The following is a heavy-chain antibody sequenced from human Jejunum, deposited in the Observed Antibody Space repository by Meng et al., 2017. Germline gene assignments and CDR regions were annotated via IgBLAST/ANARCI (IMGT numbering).Heavy chain of an antibody. J-gene: IGHJ4*02. CDR2: IYHGGNT. CDR3: VRGEFAMLARFDF. V-gene: IGHV4-4*02. D-gene: IGHD2-2*01. CDR1: GGYINKENW. Sequence: QVQLQEAGPGRGKPGGTRSRTGAVSGGYINKENWWSWVRQSPERGLEWIGEIYHGGNTNYNPSLKRRVTMSVDESTNQMSLKLTSVTAADTAVYYCVRGEFAMLARFDFWGQGILVTVSS.